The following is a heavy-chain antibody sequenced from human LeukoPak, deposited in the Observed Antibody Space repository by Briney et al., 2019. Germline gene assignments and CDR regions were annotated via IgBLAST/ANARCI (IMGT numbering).Heavy chain of an antibody. V-gene: IGHV3-7*01. CDR2: ISSDGSAT. Sequence: GGSLRLSCAASGLAFISYWMTWVRQAPGKGLEWVASISSDGSATYYMDSVKGRFTISRDNAKNSLFLQMNSLRAEDTAVHYCGRVRPGDADYWGQGTLVTVSS. J-gene: IGHJ4*02. D-gene: IGHD1-26*01. CDR3: GRVRPGDADY. CDR1: GLAFISYW.